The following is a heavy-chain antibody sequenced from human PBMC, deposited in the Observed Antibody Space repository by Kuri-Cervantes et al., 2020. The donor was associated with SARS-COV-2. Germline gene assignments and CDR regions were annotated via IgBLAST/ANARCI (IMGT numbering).Heavy chain of an antibody. J-gene: IGHJ5*02. D-gene: IGHD6-13*01. CDR1: GYSISSGYY. CDR2: IYHSGST. V-gene: IGHV4-38-2*02. CDR3: ARSPGIAAAGTNWFDP. Sequence: SETLSLTCTVSGYSISSGYYWGWIRQPPGKGLEWIGSIYHSGSTYYNPSLKSRVTISVDRSKNQFSLKLSSVTAADTAVYYCARSPGIAAAGTNWFDPWGQGTLVTVSS.